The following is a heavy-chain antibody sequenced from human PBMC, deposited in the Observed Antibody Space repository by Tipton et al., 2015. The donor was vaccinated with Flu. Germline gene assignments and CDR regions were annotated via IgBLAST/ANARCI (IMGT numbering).Heavy chain of an antibody. CDR1: GDSITSGTYF. V-gene: IGHV4-61*02. Sequence: TLSLTCTVSGDSITSGTYFWSWIRQPAGKGLEWIGRIYTSGRTDYNPSLKSRITISVDTSNNLFSLNLRSVSAADTAVYYCARAGGSNSWYVYWGQGTLVTVSS. CDR2: IYTSGRT. D-gene: IGHD6-13*01. J-gene: IGHJ4*02. CDR3: ARAGGSNSWYVY.